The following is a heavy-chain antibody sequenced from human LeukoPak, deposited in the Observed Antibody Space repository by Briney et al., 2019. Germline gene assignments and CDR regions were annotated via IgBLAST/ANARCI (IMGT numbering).Heavy chain of an antibody. Sequence: GGSLRLSCAASGFTFSDYYMSWIRQAPGKGLEWVSYISSSGSTIYYADSVKGRFTISRDNAKNSLYLQMNSLRAEDTAVYYCARDRVKTGTTRTITDYWGQGTLVTVSS. CDR3: ARDRVKTGTTRTITDY. D-gene: IGHD1-1*01. J-gene: IGHJ4*02. CDR2: ISSSGSTI. CDR1: GFTFSDYY. V-gene: IGHV3-11*01.